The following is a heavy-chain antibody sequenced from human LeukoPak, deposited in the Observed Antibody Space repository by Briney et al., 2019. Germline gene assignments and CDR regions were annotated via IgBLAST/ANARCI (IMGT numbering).Heavy chain of an antibody. D-gene: IGHD2-2*03. V-gene: IGHV3-49*04. CDR1: GFTFGDYA. Sequence: GRSLRLSRTASGFTFGDYAMSWVRQAPGKGLEWVGFIRSKAYGGTTEYAASVKGRFTISRDDSKSIAYLQMNSLKTEDTAVYYCTRDPGINPGYCSSTSCYYDYYYGMDVWGKGTTVTVSS. J-gene: IGHJ6*04. CDR3: TRDPGINPGYCSSTSCYYDYYYGMDV. CDR2: IRSKAYGGTT.